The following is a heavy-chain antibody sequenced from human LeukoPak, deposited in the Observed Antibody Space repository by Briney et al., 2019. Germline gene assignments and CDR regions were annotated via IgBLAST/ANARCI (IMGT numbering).Heavy chain of an antibody. J-gene: IGHJ4*02. Sequence: GGSLRLSCAASGFTFSSYGMHWVRQAPGKGLEWVAVISYDGSNKYYADSVKGRFTISRDNSKNTLYLQMNSLRTEDTAVYYCAKDSPQLALDYWGQGTLVTVSS. CDR2: ISYDGSNK. D-gene: IGHD3-3*02. CDR3: AKDSPQLALDY. CDR1: GFTFSSYG. V-gene: IGHV3-30*18.